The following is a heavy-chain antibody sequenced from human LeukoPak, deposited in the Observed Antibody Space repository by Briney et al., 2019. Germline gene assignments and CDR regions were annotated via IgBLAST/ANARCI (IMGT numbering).Heavy chain of an antibody. Sequence: PSETLSLTCTVSGDSLNSGGSYWSWIRQHPENGLEWIAYIYFGGTTYYNPSLQNRVSISGDTSKNQFSLNLYSMTAADTAIYYCARGRSGVAYLDHWGQGLRVTVSS. CDR3: ARGRSGVAYLDH. V-gene: IGHV4-31*03. CDR1: GDSLNSGGSY. D-gene: IGHD1-26*01. J-gene: IGHJ4*02. CDR2: IYFGGTT.